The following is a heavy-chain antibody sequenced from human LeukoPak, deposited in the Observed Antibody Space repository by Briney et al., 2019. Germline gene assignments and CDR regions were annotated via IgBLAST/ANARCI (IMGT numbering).Heavy chain of an antibody. V-gene: IGHV1-46*01. CDR3: AREGEYVWGSYRYVGY. Sequence: GASVKVSCKASGYTFTSYYMYWVRQAPGQGLEWMGVINPSGGSTSYAQKFQGRVTMTRDTSTHTVYMELSSLRSEDAAVYYCAREGEYVWGSYRYVGYWGQGTLVTVSS. D-gene: IGHD3-16*02. J-gene: IGHJ4*02. CDR2: INPSGGST. CDR1: GYTFTSYY.